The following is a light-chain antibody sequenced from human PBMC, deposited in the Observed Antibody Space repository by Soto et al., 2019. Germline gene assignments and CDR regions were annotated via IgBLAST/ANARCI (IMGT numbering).Light chain of an antibody. J-gene: IGLJ3*02. CDR3: TSYTTSSTWV. V-gene: IGLV2-14*01. Sequence: QSALTQPASASGSPGQSITISCSGTSSDVGFYNYVSWFQQYPGKAPKLMIFEVTNRPSGVSDRFSGSKSDNTASLTISGLQADDEADYFCTSYTTSSTWVFGGGTKLTVL. CDR2: EVT. CDR1: SSDVGFYNY.